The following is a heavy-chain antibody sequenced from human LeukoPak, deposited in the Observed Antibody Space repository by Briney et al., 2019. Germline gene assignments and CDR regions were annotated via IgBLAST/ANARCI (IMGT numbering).Heavy chain of an antibody. J-gene: IGHJ4*02. Sequence: SGKSLRLSCAASGFSFSSFGMNWVRQAPGKGLEWVAVLSHDGRNKNYADSVKGRFIISRDNSKKTLYLQMNSLRGEDTAAYYCARFREYTYGPIDSWGQGTLVTVSS. CDR1: GFSFSSFG. D-gene: IGHD5-18*01. CDR2: LSHDGRNK. V-gene: IGHV3-30*04. CDR3: ARFREYTYGPIDS.